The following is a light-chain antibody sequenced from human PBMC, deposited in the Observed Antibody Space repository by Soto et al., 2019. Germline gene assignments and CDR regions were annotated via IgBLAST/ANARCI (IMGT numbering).Light chain of an antibody. CDR2: AAS. J-gene: IGKJ3*01. V-gene: IGKV1-8*01. CDR3: QQYYSYPPIT. Sequence: AIRMTQTPSSLSASTGDRVTITCRASQGISSYLAWYQQKPGKAAKLLIYAASTLQSGVPSRFSGSGSGTDFTLTISCLQSEDFATYYCQQYYSYPPITFGPGTKVDXK. CDR1: QGISSY.